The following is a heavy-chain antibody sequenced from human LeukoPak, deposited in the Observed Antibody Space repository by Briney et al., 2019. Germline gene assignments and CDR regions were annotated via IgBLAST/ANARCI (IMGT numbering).Heavy chain of an antibody. CDR2: INPSGGST. V-gene: IGHV1-46*01. CDR1: GYTFTSYY. Sequence: ASVKVSCKASGYTFTSYYMHWVRQAPGQGLEWMGIINPSGGSTSYAQKFQGRVTMTRDTSTSTVYMELSSLRSEDTAVYYCARDGGHSSSWYGGAYFDYWGQGTLVTVSS. J-gene: IGHJ4*02. D-gene: IGHD6-13*01. CDR3: ARDGGHSSSWYGGAYFDY.